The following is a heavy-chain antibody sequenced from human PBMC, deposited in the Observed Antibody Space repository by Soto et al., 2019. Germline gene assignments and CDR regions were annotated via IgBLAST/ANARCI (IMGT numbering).Heavy chain of an antibody. Sequence: ASVKVSCKASGYTFTGYYMHWVRQAPGQGLEWMGWINPNSGGTSYAQKFQGWVTMTRDTSISTAYMELSRLRSDDTAVYYCARSHTYYYYGMDVWGQGTTVTVSS. CDR3: ARSHTYYYYGMDV. D-gene: IGHD2-21*01. CDR1: GYTFTGYY. V-gene: IGHV1-2*04. J-gene: IGHJ6*02. CDR2: INPNSGGT.